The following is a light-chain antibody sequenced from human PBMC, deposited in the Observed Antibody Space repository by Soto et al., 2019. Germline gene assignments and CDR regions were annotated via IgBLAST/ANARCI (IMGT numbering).Light chain of an antibody. Sequence: SYDLTQPPSVSVAPGQTARITCGGNNIGTKSVHWYQLRPGQAPVVVVYDDSDRPSGIPERFSGFNSGSTATLTISRVEDGDEADYFCQVWDSSIDHYVFGTGTKVTV. CDR1: NIGTKS. V-gene: IGLV3-21*02. CDR2: DDS. CDR3: QVWDSSIDHYV. J-gene: IGLJ1*01.